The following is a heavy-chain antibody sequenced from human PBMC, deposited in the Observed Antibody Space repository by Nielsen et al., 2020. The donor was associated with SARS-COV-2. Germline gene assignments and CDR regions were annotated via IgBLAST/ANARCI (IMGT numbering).Heavy chain of an antibody. CDR2: INAGNGNT. J-gene: IGHJ5*02. Sequence: ASVKVSCKASGYTFTSYAMHWVRQAPGQRLEWMGWINAGNGNTKYSQKFQGRVTITRDTSASTAYMELSSLRSEDTAVYYCARGGYSGYDKNNWFDPWGQGTLVTVSS. V-gene: IGHV1-3*01. CDR1: GYTFTSYA. D-gene: IGHD5-12*01. CDR3: ARGGYSGYDKNNWFDP.